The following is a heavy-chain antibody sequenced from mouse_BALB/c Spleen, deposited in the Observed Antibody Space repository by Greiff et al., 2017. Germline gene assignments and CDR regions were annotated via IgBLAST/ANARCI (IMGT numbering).Heavy chain of an antibody. CDR2: ISTYYGDA. D-gene: IGHD1-1*02. CDR1: GYTFTDYA. V-gene: IGHV1S137*01. Sequence: QVQLQQSGAELVRPGVSVKISCKGSGYTFTDYAMHWVKQSHAKSLEWIGVISTYYGDASYNQKFKGKATMTVDKSSSTAYMELARLTSEDSAIYYCARNYGSPYYFDYWGQGTTLTVSS. CDR3: ARNYGSPYYFDY. J-gene: IGHJ2*01.